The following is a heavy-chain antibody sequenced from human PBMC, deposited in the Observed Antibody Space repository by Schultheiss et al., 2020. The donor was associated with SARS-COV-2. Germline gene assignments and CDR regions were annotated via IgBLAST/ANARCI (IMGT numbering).Heavy chain of an antibody. CDR3: VRDTGGFAFDI. J-gene: IGHJ3*02. D-gene: IGHD3-10*01. CDR2: INSDGSST. CDR1: GFTFSSHW. V-gene: IGHV3-74*01. Sequence: GGSLRLSCAASGFTFSSHWMLWVRQAPGKGLVWVSRINSDGSSTTYADSVKGRFIISRDNAKNTLYLQMNSLRAEDTAVYYCVRDTGGFAFDIWGQGTMVTVSS.